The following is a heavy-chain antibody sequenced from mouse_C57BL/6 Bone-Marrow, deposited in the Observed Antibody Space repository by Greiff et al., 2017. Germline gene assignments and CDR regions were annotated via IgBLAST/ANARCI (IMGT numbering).Heavy chain of an antibody. CDR2: SRNKANDYTT. CDR1: GFTFSDFY. V-gene: IGHV7-1*01. J-gene: IGHJ1*03. CDR3: ARDAYGSSYGWYFDV. D-gene: IGHD1-1*01. Sequence: EVQWVESGGGLVQSGRSLRLSCATSGFTFSDFYMEWVRQAPGKGLEWIAASRNKANDYTTEYSASVKGRFIVSRDTSQSILYLQMNALRAEDTAIYYCARDAYGSSYGWYFDVWGTGTTVTVSS.